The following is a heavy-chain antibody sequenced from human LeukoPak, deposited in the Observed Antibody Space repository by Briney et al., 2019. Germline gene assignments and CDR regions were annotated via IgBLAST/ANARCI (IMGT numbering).Heavy chain of an antibody. Sequence: SQTLSLTCAVSGGSISSGGYSWSWIRQPPGKGLEWIGYIYHSGSTYYNPSLKSRVTISVDRSKNQFSLKLSSVTAADTAVYYCARAAGTFGGYYGMDVWGQGTTVTVSS. J-gene: IGHJ6*02. V-gene: IGHV4-30-2*01. CDR1: GGSISSGGYS. CDR3: ARAAGTFGGYYGMDV. D-gene: IGHD6-19*01. CDR2: IYHSGST.